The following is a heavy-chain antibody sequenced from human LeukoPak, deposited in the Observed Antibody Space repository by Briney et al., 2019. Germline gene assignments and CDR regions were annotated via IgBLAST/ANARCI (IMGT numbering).Heavy chain of an antibody. CDR2: ISAYTGNT. J-gene: IGHJ3*01. Sequence: GASVKVSSKASGDTFINYGISWVRQAPGQGLEWMGWISAYTGNTNSAQKFQGRVTMTTDTSTTTAYMELRSLRSDDTAVYHCASDCGSDCLSVDAFDVWGQGTMVTVSS. CDR3: ASDCGSDCLSVDAFDV. V-gene: IGHV1-18*01. CDR1: GDTFINYG. D-gene: IGHD2-21*02.